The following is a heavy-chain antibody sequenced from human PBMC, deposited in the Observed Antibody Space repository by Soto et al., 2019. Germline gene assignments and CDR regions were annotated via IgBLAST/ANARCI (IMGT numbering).Heavy chain of an antibody. J-gene: IGHJ4*02. V-gene: IGHV3-23*01. Sequence: GGSLRLSCATSGFSFSSYTMSWVRQAPGRGLQWVAAISDSGASTSYADSVKGRFTISRDNSKSTLYLQMNSLGAEDTALYYCARPWTAAAYSQPFAHWGPGTLVTVSS. D-gene: IGHD6-25*01. CDR1: GFSFSSYT. CDR2: ISDSGAST. CDR3: ARPWTAAAYSQPFAH.